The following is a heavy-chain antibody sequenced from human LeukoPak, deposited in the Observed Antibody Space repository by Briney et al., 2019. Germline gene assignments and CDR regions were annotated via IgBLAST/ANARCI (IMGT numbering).Heavy chain of an antibody. J-gene: IGHJ5*02. CDR3: ARVKIGDYAVSDP. Sequence: SETLSLTCTVSGGSISSYYWGWIRQPPGKGLEWIGSIYHSGSTYYNPSLKSRVTISVDTSKNQFSLKLSSVTAADTAVYYCARVKIGDYAVSDPWGQGTLVTVSS. CDR1: GGSISSYY. D-gene: IGHD4-17*01. V-gene: IGHV4-38-2*02. CDR2: IYHSGST.